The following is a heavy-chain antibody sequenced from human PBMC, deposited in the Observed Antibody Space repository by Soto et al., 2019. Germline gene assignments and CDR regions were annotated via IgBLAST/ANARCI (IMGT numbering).Heavy chain of an antibody. V-gene: IGHV4-59*12. D-gene: IGHD6-13*01. Sequence: SETLSLTCTVSGGSISSYYWSWIRQPPGKGLEWIGYIYYSGSTNYNPSLKSRVTISVDTSKNQFSLKLSSVTAADTAVFYCARLRGKQLRTNYYYYMDVSGKGTTVTVSS. CDR1: GGSISSYY. J-gene: IGHJ6*03. CDR3: ARLRGKQLRTNYYYYMDV. CDR2: IYYSGST.